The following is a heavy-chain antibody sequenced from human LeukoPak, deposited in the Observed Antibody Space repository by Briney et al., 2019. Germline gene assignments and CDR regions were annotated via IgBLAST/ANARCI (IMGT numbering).Heavy chain of an antibody. CDR2: ISGSGGST. J-gene: IGHJ5*02. D-gene: IGHD6-19*01. V-gene: IGHV3-23*01. CDR3: AKDTYCSGWYDD. Sequence: GGSLRLYCAASGFTFRTFAMSWLRQAPGKGLEWVSAISGSGGSTYYADSVKGRFTISRDNSKNTLYLQINSLRAEDTAGYYCAKDTYCSGWYDDWGQGTLVTVSS. CDR1: GFTFRTFA.